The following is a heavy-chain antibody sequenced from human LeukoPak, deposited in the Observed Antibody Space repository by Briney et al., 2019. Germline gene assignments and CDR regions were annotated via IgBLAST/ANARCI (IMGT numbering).Heavy chain of an antibody. CDR1: GYTFTSYD. D-gene: IGHD4-17*01. CDR2: MNPNSGNT. Sequence: ASVKVSCKASGYTFTSYDINWVRQATGQGLEWMGWMNPNSGNTGYAQKFQGRVTMTTDTSTSTAYMELRSLRSDDTAVYYCAREGSIYGDYGILYFDYWGQGTLVTVSS. J-gene: IGHJ4*02. V-gene: IGHV1-8*01. CDR3: AREGSIYGDYGILYFDY.